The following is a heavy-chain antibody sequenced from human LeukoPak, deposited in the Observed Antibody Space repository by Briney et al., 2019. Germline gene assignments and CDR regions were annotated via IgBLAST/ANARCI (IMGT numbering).Heavy chain of an antibody. Sequence: GASLKISCKASGYIFTNYWIAWVRQVPGKGLEWMGMIYPGDSDTRYSPSFQGQVTISADKSISTAYLQWTSLKASDTAMYYCARREVGYYYMDVWGKGTTVTVSS. CDR2: IYPGDSDT. CDR3: ARREVGYYYMDV. V-gene: IGHV5-51*01. CDR1: GYIFTNYW. J-gene: IGHJ6*03. D-gene: IGHD2-2*01.